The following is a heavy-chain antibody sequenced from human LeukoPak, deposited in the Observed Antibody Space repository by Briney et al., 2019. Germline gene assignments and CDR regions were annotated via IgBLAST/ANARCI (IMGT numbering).Heavy chain of an antibody. CDR1: GFTFDDYG. CDR2: IYSGGST. J-gene: IGHJ4*02. V-gene: IGHV3-66*01. CDR3: ARDMSYGSGSYDY. Sequence: GGSLRLSCAASGFTFDDYGMSCVRQAPGKGLEWVSVIYSGGSTYYADSVKGRFTISRDNSKNTLYLQMNSLRAEDTAVYYCARDMSYGSGSYDYWGQGTLVTVSS. D-gene: IGHD3-10*01.